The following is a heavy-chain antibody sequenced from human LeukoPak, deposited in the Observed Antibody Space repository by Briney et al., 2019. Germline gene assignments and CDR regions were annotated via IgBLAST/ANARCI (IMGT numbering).Heavy chain of an antibody. CDR1: GGTFSSYA. CDR3: ARAPRVATPAFDI. D-gene: IGHD5-12*01. V-gene: IGHV1-69*13. CDR2: IIPIFGTA. J-gene: IGHJ3*02. Sequence: RASVKVSCKASGGTFSSYAISWVRQAPEQGLEWMGGIIPIFGTANYAQKFQGRITITADESTSTAYMELSSLRSEDTAVYYCARAPRVATPAFDIWGQGTMVTVSS.